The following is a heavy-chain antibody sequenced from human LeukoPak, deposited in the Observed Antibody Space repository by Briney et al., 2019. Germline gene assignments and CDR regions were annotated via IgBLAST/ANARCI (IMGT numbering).Heavy chain of an antibody. D-gene: IGHD3-10*01. CDR2: IIPILGIA. Sequence: ASVKVSCKASGGTFSSYTISWVRQAPGQGLEWMGRIIPILGIANYAQKFQGRVTITADKSTSTAYMELSSLRSEDTAVYYCARVPLRITMVRGVTTPCQHSYFDYWGQGTLVTVSS. V-gene: IGHV1-69*02. J-gene: IGHJ4*02. CDR3: ARVPLRITMVRGVTTPCQHSYFDY. CDR1: GGTFSSYT.